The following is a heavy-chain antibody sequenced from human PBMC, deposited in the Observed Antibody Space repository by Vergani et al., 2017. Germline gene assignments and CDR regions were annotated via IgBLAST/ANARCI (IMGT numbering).Heavy chain of an antibody. Sequence: QVQLQESGPGLVKPSQTLSLTCTVSGGSISSGSYYWSWIRQPAGKGLEWIGRIYTSGSTNYNPSLKSRVTISVDTSKNQFSLKLSSVTAADTAVYYCAVDFDMITFGGVIVPDAFDIWGQGTMVTVSS. V-gene: IGHV4-61*02. CDR2: IYTSGST. J-gene: IGHJ3*02. CDR3: AVDFDMITFGGVIVPDAFDI. CDR1: GGSISSGSYY. D-gene: IGHD3-16*02.